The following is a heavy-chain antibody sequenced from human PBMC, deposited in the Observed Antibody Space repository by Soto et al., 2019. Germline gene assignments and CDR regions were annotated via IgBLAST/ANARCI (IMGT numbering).Heavy chain of an antibody. CDR3: ARGLSNDLRLLDYYYGMDV. J-gene: IGHJ6*02. CDR1: GGTFSSYA. CDR2: IIPIFGTA. Sequence: SVKVSCKASGGTFSSYAISWVRQAPGQGLEWMGGIIPIFGTANYAQKFQGRVTITADKSTSTAYMELSSLRSEDTAVYYCARGLSNDLRLLDYYYGMDVWGQGTTVAVSS. V-gene: IGHV1-69*06. D-gene: IGHD2-21*01.